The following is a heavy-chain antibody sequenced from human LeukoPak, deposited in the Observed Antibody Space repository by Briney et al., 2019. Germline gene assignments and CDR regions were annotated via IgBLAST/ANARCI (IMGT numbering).Heavy chain of an antibody. J-gene: IGHJ4*02. Sequence: GGSLRLSCAASGFTFSSYAMNWVRQAPGKGLEWVSYISSSGSTIYYADSVKGRFTISRDNAKNSLYLQMNSLRAEDTAVYYCARDLFPPGVTSDYWGQGTLVTVSS. V-gene: IGHV3-48*03. CDR1: GFTFSSYA. D-gene: IGHD2-21*02. CDR3: ARDLFPPGVTSDY. CDR2: ISSSGSTI.